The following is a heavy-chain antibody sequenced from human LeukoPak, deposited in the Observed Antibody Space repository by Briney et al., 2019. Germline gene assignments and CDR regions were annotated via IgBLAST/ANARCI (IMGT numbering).Heavy chain of an antibody. CDR2: ISSSGTTI. D-gene: IGHD3-16*01. V-gene: IGHV3-48*03. J-gene: IGHJ4*02. CDR1: GFTFSSYE. Sequence: GGSLRLSCAASGFTFSSYEMNWVRQAPGKGLEWVSYISSSGTTIYYADSVKGRFTISRDNAKNSLYLQMNSLRAEDTAVYYCAKWSTEGIYTFFDYWGQGTLVTVSS. CDR3: AKWSTEGIYTFFDY.